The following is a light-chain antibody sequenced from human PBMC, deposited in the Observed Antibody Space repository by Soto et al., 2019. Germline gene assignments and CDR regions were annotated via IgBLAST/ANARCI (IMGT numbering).Light chain of an antibody. CDR1: GSNIGPNY. CDR2: NND. V-gene: IGLV1-47*02. CDR3: AAWDDSLSGRV. J-gene: IGLJ3*02. Sequence: QSVLTQPPSASGTPGQRVTMSCSGSGSNIGPNYVYWFQQFPGTAPKLLIYNNDQRPSGVPDRFSGSKSGTSASLGISGLRSEDEADYYCAAWDDSLSGRVFGGGTKVIVL.